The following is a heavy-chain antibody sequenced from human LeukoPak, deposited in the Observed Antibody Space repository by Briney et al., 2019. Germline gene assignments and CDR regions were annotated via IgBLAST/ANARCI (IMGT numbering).Heavy chain of an antibody. J-gene: IGHJ3*02. CDR3: AKDGFYSGSLVPFDI. CDR1: GFTFSSYS. V-gene: IGHV3-21*01. CDR2: ISSGSSDI. D-gene: IGHD1-26*01. Sequence: GGSLRLSCAASGFTFSSYSMNWVRQAPGKGLEWVSSISSGSSDIYYADAVKGRFTISRDNAKNSLYLQMNSLRAEDTAVYYCAKDGFYSGSLVPFDIWGQGTMVTVSS.